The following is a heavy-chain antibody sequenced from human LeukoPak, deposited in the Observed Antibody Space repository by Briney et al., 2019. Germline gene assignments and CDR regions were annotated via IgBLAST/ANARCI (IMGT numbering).Heavy chain of an antibody. V-gene: IGHV5-51*01. CDR2: IYPGDSDT. CDR3: ARFGYCSSTSCYSPFDI. J-gene: IGHJ3*02. Sequence: GESLKISCKGSGYSFTSHWIGWVRQMPGKGLEWMGIIYPGDSDTRYSPSFQGQVTISADKSISTAYLQWSSLKASDTAMYYCARFGYCSSTSCYSPFDIWGQGTMVTVSS. D-gene: IGHD2-2*03. CDR1: GYSFTSHW.